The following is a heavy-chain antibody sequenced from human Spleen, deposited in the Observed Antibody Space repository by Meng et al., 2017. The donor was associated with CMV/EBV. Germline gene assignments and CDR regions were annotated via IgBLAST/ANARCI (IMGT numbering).Heavy chain of an antibody. CDR1: GFTFSDYY. D-gene: IGHD6-19*01. J-gene: IGHJ6*02. CDR3: ARDSRGSGWYDGGMDV. Sequence: GESLKISCAASGFTFSDYYMSWIRQAPGKGLEWVSYISSSGSTIYYADSVKGRFTISRDNAKNSLYLQMNSLRAEDTAVYYCARDSRGSGWYDGGMDVWGQGTTVTVSS. CDR2: ISSSGSTI. V-gene: IGHV3-11*04.